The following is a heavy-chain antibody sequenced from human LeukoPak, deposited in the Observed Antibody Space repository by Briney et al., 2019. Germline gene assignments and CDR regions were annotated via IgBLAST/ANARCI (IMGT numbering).Heavy chain of an antibody. CDR3: ARGGSTSCYEACWFDP. CDR1: GFTFSRYG. Sequence: PGGTLRLSCAASGFTFSRYGMTWVRQAPGKGLEWVSTISGSGISTYYADSVKGRFTISRDNSKNSLYLQMNSLRAEDTAVYYCARGGSTSCYEACWFDPWGQGTLVTVSS. J-gene: IGHJ5*02. D-gene: IGHD2-2*01. V-gene: IGHV3-23*01. CDR2: ISGSGIST.